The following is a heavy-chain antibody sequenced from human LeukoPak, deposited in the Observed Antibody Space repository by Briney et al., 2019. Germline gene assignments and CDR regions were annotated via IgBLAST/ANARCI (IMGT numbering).Heavy chain of an antibody. V-gene: IGHV4-59*08. Sequence: SETLSLTCTISGDSISGHYWSWIRQPPGKRLEWIGDIHYKGSTNYNLSLKSRVTMYVDTSKNHLSLTLTSVLAADTAIYYCARRDTGWNYCDYWGQGILVTVSS. CDR1: GDSISGHY. J-gene: IGHJ4*02. D-gene: IGHD6-19*01. CDR2: IHYKGST. CDR3: ARRDTGWNYCDY.